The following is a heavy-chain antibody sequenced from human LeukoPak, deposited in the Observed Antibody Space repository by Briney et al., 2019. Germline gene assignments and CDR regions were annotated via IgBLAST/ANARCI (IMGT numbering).Heavy chain of an antibody. CDR1: GFTFSSYS. J-gene: IGHJ4*02. V-gene: IGHV3-21*01. D-gene: IGHD3-10*01. CDR3: ARFYGSGRDSNFDY. CDR2: ISSSSTYI. Sequence: GSLRLSCAASGFTFSSYSMNWVRQAPGKGLEWVSSISSSSTYIYYADSLKGRFTISRDNAKNSLFLQMNSLRAEDTAVYYCARFYGSGRDSNFDYWGQGTLVTVSS.